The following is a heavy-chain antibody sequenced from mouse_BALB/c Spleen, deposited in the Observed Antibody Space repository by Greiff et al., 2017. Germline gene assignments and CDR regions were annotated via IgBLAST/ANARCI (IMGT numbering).Heavy chain of an antibody. CDR1: GYSFTSYW. D-gene: IGHD1-1*01. CDR3: TNTVVATDYFDY. Sequence: DVQLQESGAVLARPGASVKMSCKASGYSFTSYWMHWVKQRPGQGLEWIGAIYPGNSDTSYNQKFKGKAKLTAVTSASTAYMELSSLTNEDSAVYYCTNTVVATDYFDYWGQGTTLTVSS. CDR2: IYPGNSDT. V-gene: IGHV1-5*01. J-gene: IGHJ2*01.